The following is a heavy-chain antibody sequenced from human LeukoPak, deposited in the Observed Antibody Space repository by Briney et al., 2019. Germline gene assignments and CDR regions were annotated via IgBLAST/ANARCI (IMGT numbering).Heavy chain of an antibody. CDR1: GFTFSSYV. CDR3: ASGCKGSSTSCPANY. Sequence: PGGSLRLSCAASGFTFSSYVMYWVRQAPGKGLEYVSAISSDGSSTYYANSVKGRFTISRDNSRNTLYLQVGSLRADDMAIYYCASGCKGSSTSCPANYWGQGTLVTVSS. D-gene: IGHD2-2*01. J-gene: IGHJ4*02. V-gene: IGHV3-64*01. CDR2: ISSDGSST.